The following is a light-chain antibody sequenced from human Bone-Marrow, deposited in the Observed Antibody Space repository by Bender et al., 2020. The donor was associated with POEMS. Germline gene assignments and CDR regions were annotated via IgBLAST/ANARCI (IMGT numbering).Light chain of an antibody. V-gene: IGLV1-44*01. CDR3: CSYAGTYTWV. Sequence: QSVLTQPPSASGTPGQSVIISCSGTDSNFGGNNVNWYQHLPGSAPRLVVYSNYQRPSGVPARFSGSKSGKTASLTISGLQAEDEADYYCCSYAGTYTWVFGGGTKLTVL. J-gene: IGLJ3*02. CDR2: SNY. CDR1: DSNFGGNN.